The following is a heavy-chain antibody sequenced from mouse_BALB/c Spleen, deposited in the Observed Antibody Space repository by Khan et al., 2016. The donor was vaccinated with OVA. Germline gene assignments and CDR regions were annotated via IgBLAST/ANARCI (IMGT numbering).Heavy chain of an antibody. CDR1: GYSITSDYA. CDR2: ISYSGST. Sequence: EVQLVESGPGLVKPSQSLSLTCTVTGYSITSDYAWNWIRQFPGNKLEWMGYISYSGSTSYTPSLKSRISITRDTSKNQFFLQFNSVTTEDTATYDCARGRAYWGQGTLVTVSA. CDR3: ARGRAY. V-gene: IGHV3-2*02. D-gene: IGHD3-3*01. J-gene: IGHJ3*01.